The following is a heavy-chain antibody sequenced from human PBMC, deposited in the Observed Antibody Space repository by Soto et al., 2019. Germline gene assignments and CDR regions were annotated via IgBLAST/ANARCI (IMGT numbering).Heavy chain of an antibody. V-gene: IGHV4-34*01. Sequence: PSETLSLTCAVYGGSFSGYYWSWIRQPPGKGLEWIGEINHSGSTNYNPSLKSRVTISVDTSKNQFSLKLSSVTAADTAVYYCASGYLSSGWYNGYGMDVWGQGTTVTV. D-gene: IGHD6-19*01. J-gene: IGHJ6*02. CDR1: GGSFSGYY. CDR2: INHSGST. CDR3: ASGYLSSGWYNGYGMDV.